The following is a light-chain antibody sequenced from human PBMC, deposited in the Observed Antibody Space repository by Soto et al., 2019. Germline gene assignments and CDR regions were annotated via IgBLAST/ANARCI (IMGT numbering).Light chain of an antibody. V-gene: IGKV1-12*01. Sequence: IQMTQSPSSVSASVGDRVTITCRASQDISSLLAWYQHKPGKAPKLLIYAATTLQSGVPSRFSGSESGTEFTLTISSLQPDDFATYYCQQADTFPFTSGPGTKVDMK. CDR2: AAT. CDR3: QQADTFPFT. J-gene: IGKJ3*01. CDR1: QDISSL.